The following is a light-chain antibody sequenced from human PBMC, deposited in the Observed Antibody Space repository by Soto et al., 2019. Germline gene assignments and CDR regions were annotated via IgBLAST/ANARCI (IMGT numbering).Light chain of an antibody. CDR3: QSFDSSRIGLL. V-gene: IGLV1-40*01. CDR1: HSDIGAGYG. CDR2: DTT. J-gene: IGLJ2*01. Sequence: QSVLTQPPSVTGAPGQRVTISCTGSHSDIGAGYGVHWYQQFPHSAPKLLIYDTTNRPSGVPDRFSGSRSGTSASLAITGLQAEDEADYYCQSFDSSRIGLLFGGGPKLTVL.